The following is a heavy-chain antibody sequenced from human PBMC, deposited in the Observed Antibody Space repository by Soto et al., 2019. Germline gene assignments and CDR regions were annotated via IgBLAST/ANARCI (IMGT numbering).Heavy chain of an antibody. Sequence: EVQLVESGGGLVQPGESLRLSCAASGFTVSGYYMNWVRRAPGKGLEWLSILYSGGRTYYADSVKGRFTISRDNSKNTLFLQVDGLRADDTAVYYCARGLNGDRSDFWGQGTLVTVSS. D-gene: IGHD4-17*01. J-gene: IGHJ4*02. V-gene: IGHV3-66*01. CDR3: ARGLNGDRSDF. CDR2: LYSGGRT. CDR1: GFTVSGYY.